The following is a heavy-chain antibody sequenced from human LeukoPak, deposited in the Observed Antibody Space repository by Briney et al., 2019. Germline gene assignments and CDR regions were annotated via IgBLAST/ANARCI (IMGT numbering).Heavy chain of an antibody. CDR2: ISSSATYI. CDR1: GFSFSRYS. V-gene: IGHV3-21*01. CDR3: ARVLYSYGYSEFAFDI. J-gene: IGHJ3*02. D-gene: IGHD5-18*01. Sequence: GGSLRLSCAASGFSFSRYSMNWVRQAPGKGLEWVSSISSSATYIYYADSLKGRFTISRDNAKNSLCLHMNSLRAEDTAVYYCARVLYSYGYSEFAFDIWGQGTMVTVSS.